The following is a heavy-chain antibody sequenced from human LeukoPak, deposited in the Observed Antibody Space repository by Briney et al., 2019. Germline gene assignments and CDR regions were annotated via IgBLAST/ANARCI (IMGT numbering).Heavy chain of an antibody. V-gene: IGHV3-33*06. CDR3: AKVPSNGGNSDDF. CDR1: GFTFSSYG. J-gene: IGHJ4*02. CDR2: IWYDGSNK. Sequence: GGSLRLSCAASGFTFSSYGMPWVRQAPGKGLEWVAVIWYDGSNKYYADSVKGRFTISRDNSKNTLYLQMNSLRAEDTAVYYCAKVPSNGGNSDDFWGQGTQVTVSS. D-gene: IGHD2-8*01.